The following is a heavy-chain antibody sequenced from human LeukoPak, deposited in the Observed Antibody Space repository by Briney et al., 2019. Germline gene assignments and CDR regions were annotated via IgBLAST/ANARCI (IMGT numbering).Heavy chain of an antibody. Sequence: PGGSLRLSCAASGFTFTTSAMSWVRQAPGKGLEWVSTMSAGGGSTYYADSVEGRFTISRDNSKNRLYLQMSSLRAEDTAVYYCAKDGVDVWGQGTTVIVSS. V-gene: IGHV3-23*01. CDR2: MSAGGGST. CDR3: AKDGVDV. J-gene: IGHJ6*02. CDR1: GFTFTTSA.